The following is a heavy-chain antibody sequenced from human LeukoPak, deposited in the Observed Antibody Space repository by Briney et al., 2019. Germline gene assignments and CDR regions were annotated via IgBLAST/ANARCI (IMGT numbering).Heavy chain of an antibody. D-gene: IGHD6-6*01. V-gene: IGHV5-51*01. CDR3: TRHGGFIAAPQYTHGMDV. CDR1: GYSFTSYW. Sequence: GESLKISCKGSGYSFTSYWIGWVRQMPGKGLEWMGIIYPGDSDTRYSPSFQGQVTISADKSISTAYLQWSSLKASDTAMYYCTRHGGFIAAPQYTHGMDVWGQGTTVTVSS. J-gene: IGHJ6*02. CDR2: IYPGDSDT.